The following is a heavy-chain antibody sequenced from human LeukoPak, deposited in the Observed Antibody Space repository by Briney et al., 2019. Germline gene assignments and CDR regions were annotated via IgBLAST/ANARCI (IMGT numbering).Heavy chain of an antibody. CDR1: GYTFTGYY. Sequence: GASVKVSCKASGYTFTGYYMHWVRQAPGQGLEWMGWINPNSGGTNYAQKFQGRITMTRDTSITTAYMELSRLTSDDTAVYYCASGTRSSWYYFDFWGQGTLVTVSS. V-gene: IGHV1-2*02. CDR3: ASGTRSSWYYFDF. D-gene: IGHD6-13*01. J-gene: IGHJ4*02. CDR2: INPNSGGT.